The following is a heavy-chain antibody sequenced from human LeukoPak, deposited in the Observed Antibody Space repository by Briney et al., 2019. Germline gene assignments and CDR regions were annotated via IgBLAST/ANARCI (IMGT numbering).Heavy chain of an antibody. V-gene: IGHV1-18*01. CDR1: GYTLTELS. Sequence: ASVKVSCKVSGYTLTELSMHWVRQDPGQGLEWMGWISAYNGNTNYAQKLQGRVTMTIDTSTSTAYMELRSLRSDDTAVYYCASSPKGVPAAADYWGQGTLVTVSS. D-gene: IGHD2-2*01. J-gene: IGHJ4*02. CDR2: ISAYNGNT. CDR3: ASSPKGVPAAADY.